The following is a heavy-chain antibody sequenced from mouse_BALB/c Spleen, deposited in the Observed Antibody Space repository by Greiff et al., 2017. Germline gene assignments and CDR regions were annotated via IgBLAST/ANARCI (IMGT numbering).Heavy chain of an antibody. Sequence: QVQLQQSGPELVKPGASVRISCKASGYTFTSYYIHWVKQRPGQGLEWIGWIYPGNVNTKYNEKFKGKATLTADKSSSTAYMQLSSLTSEDSAVYFCAKGSSYLYAMDYWGQGTSVTVSS. J-gene: IGHJ4*01. CDR1: GYTFTSYY. V-gene: IGHV1S56*01. D-gene: IGHD1-1*01. CDR3: AKGSSYLYAMDY. CDR2: IYPGNVNT.